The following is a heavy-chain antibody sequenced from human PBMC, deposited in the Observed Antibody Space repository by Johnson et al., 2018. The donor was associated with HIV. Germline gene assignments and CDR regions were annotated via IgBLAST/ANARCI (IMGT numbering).Heavy chain of an antibody. CDR2: ISSNGGST. V-gene: IGHV3-64*01. CDR3: ARGGGWGGDCYSGFDAFDI. CDR1: GFTFSSYA. Sequence: VQLVESGGGVVQPGRSLRLSCAASGFTFSSYAMHWVRQAPGKGLEYVSAISSNGGSTYYANSVKGRFTISRDNSKNTLYLQMNSLTTEDTAAYYCARGGGWGGDCYSGFDAFDIWGQGTMVTVS. J-gene: IGHJ3*02. D-gene: IGHD2-21*01.